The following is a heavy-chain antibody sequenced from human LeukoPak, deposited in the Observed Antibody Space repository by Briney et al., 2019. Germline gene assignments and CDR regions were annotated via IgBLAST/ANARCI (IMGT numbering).Heavy chain of an antibody. J-gene: IGHJ6*03. CDR1: GFTFSSYS. CDR3: AREGLVLYYYYYYMDV. CDR2: ISSSSSYI. D-gene: IGHD6-13*01. V-gene: IGHV3-21*01. Sequence: GGSLRLSCAASGFTFSSYSMNWVRQAPGKGLEWVSSISSSSSYIYYADPVKGRFTISRDNAKNSLYLQMNSPRAEDTAVYYCAREGLVLYYYYYYMDVWGKGTTVTISS.